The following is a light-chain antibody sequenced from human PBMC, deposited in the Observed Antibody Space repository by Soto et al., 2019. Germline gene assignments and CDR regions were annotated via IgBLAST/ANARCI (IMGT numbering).Light chain of an antibody. CDR3: SSDTSASTLLYL. V-gene: IGLV2-14*01. Sequence: QSALTQPASVSGSPGQSITISCTGTSSDVGGYNYVSWYQQHPGIAPKLLIYGATNRPSGVSTRFSGSKSGNTATLTITGLQAEDEADYHCSSDTSASTLLYLFGTRTKVTVL. CDR2: GAT. J-gene: IGLJ1*01. CDR1: SSDVGGYNY.